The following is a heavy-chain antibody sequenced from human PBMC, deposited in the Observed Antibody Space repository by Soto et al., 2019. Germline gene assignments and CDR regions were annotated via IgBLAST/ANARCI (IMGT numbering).Heavy chain of an antibody. V-gene: IGHV3-30*03. D-gene: IGHD2-8*02. CDR3: TGEVASGY. Sequence: SLRLSCAASGFTFSNSAMSWVRQAPGKGLEWVAVISKDGNVKYYAESVKGRFTISRDNSKNTLYLQMNSLGAEDTAAYYCTGEVASGYWGQGTLVTVSS. J-gene: IGHJ4*02. CDR1: GFTFSNSA. CDR2: ISKDGNVK.